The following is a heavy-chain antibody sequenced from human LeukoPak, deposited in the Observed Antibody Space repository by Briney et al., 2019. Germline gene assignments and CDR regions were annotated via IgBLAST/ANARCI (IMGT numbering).Heavy chain of an antibody. CDR2: IYYSGST. CDR1: GGSISSSSYY. V-gene: IGHV4-39*01. D-gene: IGHD2-2*01. Sequence: SETLSLTCTVSGGSISSSSYYWGWIRQPPGRGLEWIGSIYYSGSTYYNPSLKSRVTISVDTSKNQFSLKLSSVTAADTAVSYCARPLHCSSTSCSDYWGQGTLVTVSS. CDR3: ARPLHCSSTSCSDY. J-gene: IGHJ4*02.